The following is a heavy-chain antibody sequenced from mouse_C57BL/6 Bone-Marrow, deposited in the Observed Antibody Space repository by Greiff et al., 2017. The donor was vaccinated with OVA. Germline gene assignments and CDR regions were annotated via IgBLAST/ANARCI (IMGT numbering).Heavy chain of an antibody. D-gene: IGHD2-4*01. Sequence: QVHVKQSGAELVRPGTSVKMSCKASGYTFTNYWIGWAKQRPGHGLEWIGDIYPGGGYTNYNEKFKGKATLTADKSSSTAYMQFSSLTSEDSAIYYCARGDYAVWGQGTTLTVSA. CDR2: IYPGGGYT. CDR1: GYTFTNYW. J-gene: IGHJ2*01. CDR3: ARGDYAV. V-gene: IGHV1-63*01.